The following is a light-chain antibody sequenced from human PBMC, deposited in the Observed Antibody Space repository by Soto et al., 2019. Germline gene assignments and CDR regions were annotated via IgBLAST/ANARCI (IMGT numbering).Light chain of an antibody. CDR1: QGISSY. J-gene: IGKJ4*01. CDR2: AAS. Sequence: DIQLTQSPSFLSASVGDRVTITCRASQGISSYLAWYQQKPGKAPKLLIYAASTLQSGVPSRFSGSGSGTELTLTISSLQPEDFATYYCQQLNSYPFTFGGGTKVDI. V-gene: IGKV1-9*01. CDR3: QQLNSYPFT.